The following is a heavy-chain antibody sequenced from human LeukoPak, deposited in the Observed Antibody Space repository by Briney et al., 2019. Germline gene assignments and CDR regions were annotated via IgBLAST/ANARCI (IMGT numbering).Heavy chain of an antibody. CDR2: ISGSDGST. J-gene: IGHJ4*02. Sequence: GGSLRLSCAASGFAFSSYTMNWVRQAPGKGLECVSGISGSDGSTYYADSVKGRFTISRDNSKNTLYLQMNSLRAEDTAVYYCAKDIEKRWGRVVDVPFDYGGQGTLVTVSS. CDR1: GFAFSSYT. CDR3: AKDIEKRWGRVVDVPFDY. D-gene: IGHD2-15*01. V-gene: IGHV3-23*01.